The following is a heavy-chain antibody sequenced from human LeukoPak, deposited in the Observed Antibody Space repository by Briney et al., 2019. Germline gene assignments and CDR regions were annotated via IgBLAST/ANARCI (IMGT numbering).Heavy chain of an antibody. CDR2: IYNSGSA. V-gene: IGHV4-31*11. D-gene: IGHD4/OR15-4a*01. CDR1: GGSISSGTYY. Sequence: PSETLSLTCAVSGGSISSGTYYWNWIRQHPGKGLEWIGHIYNSGSAYYNPSLMSRVSISIGTSENQFSLKLSSVTAADTAVYYCASSNYRVGDWFDPWGQGTLVTVSS. CDR3: ASSNYRVGDWFDP. J-gene: IGHJ5*02.